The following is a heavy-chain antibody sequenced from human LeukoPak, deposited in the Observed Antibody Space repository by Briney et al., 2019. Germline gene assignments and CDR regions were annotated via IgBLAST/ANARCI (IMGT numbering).Heavy chain of an antibody. CDR3: VRACSGGTCMNWFDP. CDR2: MNANSGNT. V-gene: IGHV1-8*01. D-gene: IGHD2-15*01. J-gene: IGHJ5*02. CDR1: GYTFTSYD. Sequence: GASVKVSCKASGYTFTSYDINWVRQATGQGLEWMGWMNANSGNTGYAQKFQGRVTMTRDTSTSTAYMELNILKYEDTAVYYCVRACSGGTCMNWFDPWGQGTLVTVSS.